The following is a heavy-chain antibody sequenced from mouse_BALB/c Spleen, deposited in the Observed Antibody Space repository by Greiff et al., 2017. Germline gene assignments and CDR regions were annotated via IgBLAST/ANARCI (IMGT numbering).Heavy chain of an antibody. V-gene: IGHV1S56*01. Sequence: QVQLQQSGPELVKPGASVRISCKASGYTFTSYYIHWVMQRPGQGLEWIGWIYPGNVNTKYNEKFKGKATLTADKSSSTAYMQLSSLTSEDSAVYFCARIRDYGSSYVYYAMDYWGQGTSVTVSS. CDR2: IYPGNVNT. D-gene: IGHD1-1*01. J-gene: IGHJ4*01. CDR1: GYTFTSYY. CDR3: ARIRDYGSSYVYYAMDY.